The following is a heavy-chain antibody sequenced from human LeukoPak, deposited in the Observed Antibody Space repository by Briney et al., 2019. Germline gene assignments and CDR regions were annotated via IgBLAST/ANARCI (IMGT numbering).Heavy chain of an antibody. V-gene: IGHV4-59*01. J-gene: IGHJ4*02. CDR2: ISYSGST. Sequence: SETLSLTCTVSGGSISSYYWSWIRQPPVKGLEWIGHISYSGSTNYNPSLKSRVTISLDTSKNQFSLRLSSVTAADTAVYYCARDSSWDTSGYYDYWGQGTLVTVSS. CDR3: ARDSSWDTSGYYDY. CDR1: GGSISSYY. D-gene: IGHD3-22*01.